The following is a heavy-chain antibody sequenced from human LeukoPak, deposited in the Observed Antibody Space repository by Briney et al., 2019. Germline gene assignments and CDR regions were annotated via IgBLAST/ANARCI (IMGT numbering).Heavy chain of an antibody. CDR1: GFTFSSYA. J-gene: IGHJ4*02. CDR3: ARDYMVRDLHLDY. Sequence: GGSLRLSCEASGFTFSSYAMHWVRQAPGKGLEWVAVISYDGSNKYYADSVKGRFTISRDNSKNTLYLQMNSLRAEDTAVYYCARDYMVRDLHLDYWGQGTLVTVSS. D-gene: IGHD3-10*01. CDR2: ISYDGSNK. V-gene: IGHV3-30*04.